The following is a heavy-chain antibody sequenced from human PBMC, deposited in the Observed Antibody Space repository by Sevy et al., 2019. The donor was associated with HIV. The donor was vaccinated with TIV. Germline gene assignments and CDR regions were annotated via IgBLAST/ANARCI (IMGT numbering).Heavy chain of an antibody. V-gene: IGHV4-61*01. CDR1: GGSVSSGTYH. CDR3: ARDGNRAMFYFDQ. CDR2: ISYSGST. J-gene: IGHJ4*02. Sequence: SETLSLTCTISGGSVSSGTYHWSWIRQPPGKGLGWIGYISYSGSTKYNPSLMGRVTISGDTSSNQFFLKLSSVTAADTAVYYCARDGNRAMFYFDQWGQGTLVTVSS. D-gene: IGHD5-18*01.